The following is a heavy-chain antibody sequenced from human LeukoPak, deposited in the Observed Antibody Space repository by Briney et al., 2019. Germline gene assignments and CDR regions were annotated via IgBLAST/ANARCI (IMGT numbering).Heavy chain of an antibody. J-gene: IGHJ4*02. D-gene: IGHD6-19*01. CDR1: GFSISTSG. V-gene: IGHV3-23*01. Sequence: GGSLRLSCTVSGFSISTSGMSWVRQAQGKGLQTISAISVDGESAYYADSVKGRFTISRDNSKNTLYLQMNSLRVEDTAVYYCAQGVGSGSYPHWGQGSLVSVSS. CDR3: AQGVGSGSYPH. CDR2: ISVDGESA.